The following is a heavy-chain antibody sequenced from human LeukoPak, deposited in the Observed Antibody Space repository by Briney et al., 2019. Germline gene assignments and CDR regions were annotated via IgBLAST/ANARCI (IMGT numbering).Heavy chain of an antibody. V-gene: IGHV5-51*01. CDR3: ARGDYGTY. Sequence: KHGESLKISCKSSGYSITSYWIDWVRQTPGKGLEWMGIIYPGDSDTKYSPSFQGQVTISADKSISTAYLQWSSLKASDTAIYYCARGDYGTYWGQGTLVTVSS. CDR2: IYPGDSDT. CDR1: GYSITSYW. D-gene: IGHD4-17*01. J-gene: IGHJ4*02.